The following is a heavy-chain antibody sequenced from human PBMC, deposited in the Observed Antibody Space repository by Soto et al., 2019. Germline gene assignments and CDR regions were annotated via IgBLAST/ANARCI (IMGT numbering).Heavy chain of an antibody. Sequence: HPGGSLRLSCAASGFTFSSYWMSWVRQAPGKGLEWVANIKQDGSEKYYVDSVKGRFTISRDNAKNSLYLQMNSLRAEDTAVYYWARGGVPADYGMDVWGQGTTVTVSS. CDR2: IKQDGSEK. V-gene: IGHV3-7*03. J-gene: IGHJ6*02. CDR3: ARGGVPADYGMDV. CDR1: GFTFSSYW. D-gene: IGHD3-16*01.